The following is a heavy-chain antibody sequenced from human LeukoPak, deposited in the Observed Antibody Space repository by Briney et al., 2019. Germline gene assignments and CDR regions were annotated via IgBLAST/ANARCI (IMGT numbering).Heavy chain of an antibody. J-gene: IGHJ4*02. CDR3: ARSGDNCSGGSCYTPPADY. V-gene: IGHV4-39*01. CDR1: GVSISSSSYY. Sequence: SETLSLTCTVSGVSISSSSYYWGWIRQPPGKGLEWIGTISYSGSTYYNPSLKSRVTISVDTSKSQFSLKLSSVAAADTAVYYCARSGDNCSGGSCYTPPADYWGQGTLVTVSS. D-gene: IGHD2-15*01. CDR2: ISYSGST.